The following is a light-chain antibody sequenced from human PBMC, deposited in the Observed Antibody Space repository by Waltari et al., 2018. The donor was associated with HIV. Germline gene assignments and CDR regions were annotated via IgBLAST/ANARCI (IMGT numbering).Light chain of an antibody. CDR2: DVD. Sequence: SAVTQPASVSGLPGQSLTISCSGHDSDLGIYTFLSWYQQFPGEPPKLILYDVDSRASGISHRFSGSKSANTASLTISALRAEDEGHYYCASFLGDNTIVFGGGTKVTVL. V-gene: IGLV2-14*03. CDR1: DSDLGIYTF. CDR3: ASFLGDNTIV. J-gene: IGLJ2*01.